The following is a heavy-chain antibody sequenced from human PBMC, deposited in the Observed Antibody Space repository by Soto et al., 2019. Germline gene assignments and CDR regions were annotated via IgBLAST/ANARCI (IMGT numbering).Heavy chain of an antibody. D-gene: IGHD4-17*01. Sequence: EVQLLESGGGLVQPGGSLRLSCAASGFTFSSYAMTWVRQAPGKGLEWVSAIRGSGGNTYYADSVKGRFTISRDNSKDPLYLQMNSLRAEDTAVYYCAKGRQILRTYYGVRIDNWGQVTLVTVSS. J-gene: IGHJ4*02. CDR1: GFTFSSYA. V-gene: IGHV3-23*01. CDR2: IRGSGGNT. CDR3: AKGRQILRTYYGVRIDN.